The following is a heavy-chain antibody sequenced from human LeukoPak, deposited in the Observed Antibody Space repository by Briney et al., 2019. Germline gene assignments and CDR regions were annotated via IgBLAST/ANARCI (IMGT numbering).Heavy chain of an antibody. CDR3: AKDASIFGYCTNGVCYLDY. D-gene: IGHD2-8*01. CDR2: ISGSGGST. J-gene: IGHJ4*02. V-gene: IGHV3-23*01. Sequence: GGSLGLSCAASGFTFSSYSMTWVRQAPGKGLEWVSAISGSGGSTYYADSVKGRFTISRDNSKNTLYLQMNSLRAEDTAVYYCAKDASIFGYCTNGVCYLDYWGQGTLVTVSS. CDR1: GFTFSSYS.